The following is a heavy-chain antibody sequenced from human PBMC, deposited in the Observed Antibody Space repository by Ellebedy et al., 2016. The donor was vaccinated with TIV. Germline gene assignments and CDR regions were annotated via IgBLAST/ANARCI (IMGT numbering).Heavy chain of an antibody. Sequence: GESLKISXAASGFTFSSYAMSWVRQAPGKGLEWVSAISGSGGSTYYADSVKGRFTISRDNSKNTLYLQMNSLRAEDTAVYYCAKDPSTIAVAGTIYFQHWGQGTLVTVSS. CDR2: ISGSGGST. D-gene: IGHD6-19*01. CDR3: AKDPSTIAVAGTIYFQH. J-gene: IGHJ1*01. CDR1: GFTFSSYA. V-gene: IGHV3-23*01.